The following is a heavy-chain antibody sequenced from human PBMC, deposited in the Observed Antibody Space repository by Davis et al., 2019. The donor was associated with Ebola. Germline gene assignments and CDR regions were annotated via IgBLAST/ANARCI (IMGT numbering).Heavy chain of an antibody. Sequence: ASVKVSCKASGGTFSSYAISWVRQAPGQGLEWMGIINPSGGSTSYAQKFQGRVTMTRDTSTSTVYMELSSLRSEDTAVYYCARETPVLLWFGETRSAFDIWGQGTMVTVSS. CDR1: GGTFSSYA. CDR2: INPSGGST. D-gene: IGHD3-10*01. J-gene: IGHJ3*02. CDR3: ARETPVLLWFGETRSAFDI. V-gene: IGHV1-46*01.